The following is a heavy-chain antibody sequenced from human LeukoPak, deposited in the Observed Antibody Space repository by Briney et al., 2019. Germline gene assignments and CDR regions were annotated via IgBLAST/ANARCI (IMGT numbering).Heavy chain of an antibody. J-gene: IGHJ4*02. CDR2: IYYSGST. CDR1: GGSISSSSHY. D-gene: IGHD4-17*01. Sequence: SETLSLTCTVSGGSISSSSHYWGWIRQPPGKGLEWIGSIYYSGSTYYNPSLKSRVTISVDTSKNQFSLKLSSVTAADTAVYYCARAGTNLGDYDYWGQGTLVTVSS. V-gene: IGHV4-39*07. CDR3: ARAGTNLGDYDY.